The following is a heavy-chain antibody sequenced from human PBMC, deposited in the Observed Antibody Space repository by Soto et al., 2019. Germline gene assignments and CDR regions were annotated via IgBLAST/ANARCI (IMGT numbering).Heavy chain of an antibody. Sequence: ASVKVSCKASGYTFTSYDIKWVRQATGQGLEWMGWINPNSGNTGYAQKCQGRVTMTRNTSISTAYMELSSLRSEDTAVYDCALAMVRGLTEEYWGQGTLVTVSS. D-gene: IGHD3-10*01. V-gene: IGHV1-8*01. J-gene: IGHJ4*02. CDR3: ALAMVRGLTEEY. CDR2: INPNSGNT. CDR1: GYTFTSYD.